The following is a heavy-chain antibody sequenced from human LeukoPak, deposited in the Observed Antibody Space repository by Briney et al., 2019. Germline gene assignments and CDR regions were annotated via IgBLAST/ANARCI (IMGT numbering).Heavy chain of an antibody. J-gene: IGHJ3*02. CDR1: GGTFSSYA. Sequence: ASVKVSCKASGGTFSSYAISWVRQAPGQGLEWMGRIIPILGIANYAQKFQGRVTITADKSTSTAYMELSSLRSEDRAVYYCARGQLDEMATKAVAFDIWGQGTMVTVSS. CDR2: IIPILGIA. D-gene: IGHD5-24*01. V-gene: IGHV1-69*04. CDR3: ARGQLDEMATKAVAFDI.